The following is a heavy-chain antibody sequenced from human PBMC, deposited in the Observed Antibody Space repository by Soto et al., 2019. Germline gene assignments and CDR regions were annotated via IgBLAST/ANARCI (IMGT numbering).Heavy chain of an antibody. Sequence: PGGSLRLSCTASGFTFSRHAMTWVRQAPGKGLEWVSGLSDSGGSIYYADSVKGRFTISRDNSMNTLYLQMNTLRAEDTAIYYCARAGQDLRYSRDWFDPWGQGTLVTVSS. CDR2: LSDSGGSI. D-gene: IGHD3-9*01. V-gene: IGHV3-23*01. J-gene: IGHJ5*02. CDR3: ARAGQDLRYSRDWFDP. CDR1: GFTFSRHA.